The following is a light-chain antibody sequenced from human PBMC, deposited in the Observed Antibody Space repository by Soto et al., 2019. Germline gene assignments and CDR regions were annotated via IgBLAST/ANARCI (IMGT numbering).Light chain of an antibody. CDR2: GND. Sequence: QSALTQPPSVSGAPGQRVTISCTGSSSNIGSPYGVHWYQQVPGTAPKLLIYGNDNRPSGVPDRFSGSKSGSSASLAITGVQAEDEADYYCQSYDRSLRGYVFGTGTKVTVL. CDR3: QSYDRSLRGYV. CDR1: SSNIGSPYG. V-gene: IGLV1-40*01. J-gene: IGLJ1*01.